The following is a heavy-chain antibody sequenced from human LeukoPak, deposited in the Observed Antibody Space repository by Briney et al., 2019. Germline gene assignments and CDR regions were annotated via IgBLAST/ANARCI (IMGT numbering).Heavy chain of an antibody. J-gene: IGHJ4*02. V-gene: IGHV1-69*06. CDR2: IIPIFGTA. CDR3: ARDGDYGDYVPYY. CDR1: GGTFSSYA. Sequence: SVKASCKASGGTFSSYAISWVRQAPGQGLEWMGGIIPIFGTANYAQKFQGRVTITADKSTSTAYMELSSLRSEDTAVYYCARDGDYGDYVPYYWGQGTLVTVSS. D-gene: IGHD4-17*01.